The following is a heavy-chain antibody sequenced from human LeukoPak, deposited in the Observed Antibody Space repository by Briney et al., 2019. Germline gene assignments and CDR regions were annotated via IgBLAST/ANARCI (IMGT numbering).Heavy chain of an antibody. J-gene: IGHJ3*02. V-gene: IGHV3-7*01. CDR2: IKQDGSEK. CDR1: GFSFSSYW. D-gene: IGHD5-18*01. CDR3: ARDEYSPPWAFDI. Sequence: GGSLRLSCAGSGFSFSSYWMTWVRQAPGKGLEWVANIKQDGSEKYYLDSVKGRFTISRDNAKNSLYLQMNSLRAEDTAVYYCARDEYSPPWAFDIWGQGKMVTVSS.